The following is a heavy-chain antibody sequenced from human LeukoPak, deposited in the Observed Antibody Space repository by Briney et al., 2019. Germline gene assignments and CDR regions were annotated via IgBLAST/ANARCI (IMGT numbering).Heavy chain of an antibody. D-gene: IGHD6-19*01. J-gene: IGHJ5*02. Sequence: GGSLRLSCAASGFTVSSNYMNWVRQAPGKGLEWVSVIYSGGSTYYADSVKGRFTISRDNSKNTLYLQMNSLRAEDTAVYYCAKVVEAVRKFDPWGQGTLVTVSS. V-gene: IGHV3-53*01. CDR3: AKVVEAVRKFDP. CDR1: GFTVSSNY. CDR2: IYSGGST.